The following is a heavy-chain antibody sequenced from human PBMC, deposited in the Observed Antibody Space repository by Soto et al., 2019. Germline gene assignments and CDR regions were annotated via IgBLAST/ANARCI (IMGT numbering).Heavy chain of an antibody. CDR3: ARPPHPGVTVIYVY. D-gene: IGHD3-10*01. CDR1: GGSFLKHW. V-gene: IGHV5-51*01. CDR2: IYTDDSDT. J-gene: IGHJ4*02. Sequence: GESLKVSCKVSGGSFLKHWIDWVRQTPGKGLEWMGIIYTDDSDTRYSPSFRGHVTISVDKSSITAYLEWSSLKSSDSAIYYCARPPHPGVTVIYVYWGQGTLVTVSS.